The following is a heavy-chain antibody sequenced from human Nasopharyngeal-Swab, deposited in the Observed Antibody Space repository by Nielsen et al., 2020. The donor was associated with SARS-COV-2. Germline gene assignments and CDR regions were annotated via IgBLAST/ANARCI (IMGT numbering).Heavy chain of an antibody. CDR2: IIPIFKTA. D-gene: IGHD6-13*01. J-gene: IGHJ6*03. Sequence: SVKVSCKTSGDTFRNFAISWVRQAPGQGLEWMGGIIPIFKTANYAPRFQGRVAITADESTNTAYMELSSLRSDDTAVYYCARDSPGVAAGGTPTHYYYYYLDVWGKGTTVTVSS. CDR3: ARDSPGVAAGGTPTHYYYYYLDV. CDR1: GDTFRNFA. V-gene: IGHV1-69*13.